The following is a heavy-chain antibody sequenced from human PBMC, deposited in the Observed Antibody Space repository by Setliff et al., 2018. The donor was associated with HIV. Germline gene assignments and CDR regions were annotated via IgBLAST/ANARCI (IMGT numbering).Heavy chain of an antibody. CDR2: LDYIGST. D-gene: IGHD2-2*01. J-gene: IGHJ6*03. V-gene: IGHV4-39*01. CDR1: GGSISSRDYF. Sequence: LSLTCTVSGGSISSRDYFWGWLRQPPGKGLEWIGSLDYIGSTYYNPSLNSRVTIYGVTSKNQFSLKLSSVTAADTAVYYCARHVDCSTTSCYARPYYFYYMDVWG. CDR3: ARHVDCSTTSCYARPYYFYYMDV.